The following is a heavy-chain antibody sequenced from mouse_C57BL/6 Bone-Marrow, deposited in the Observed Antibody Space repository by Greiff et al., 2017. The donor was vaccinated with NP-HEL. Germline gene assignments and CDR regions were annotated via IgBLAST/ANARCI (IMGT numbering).Heavy chain of an antibody. CDR2: IWTGGGT. V-gene: IGHV2-9-1*01. CDR3: ARWPAQATWYFDY. D-gene: IGHD3-2*02. Sequence: VQRVESGPGLVAPSQSLSITCTVSGFSLTSYAISWVRQPPGKGLEWLGVIWTGGGTNYNSALKSRLSISKDNSKSQVFLKMNSLQTDDTARYYCARWPAQATWYFDYWGQGTTLTVSS. CDR1: GFSLTSYA. J-gene: IGHJ2*01.